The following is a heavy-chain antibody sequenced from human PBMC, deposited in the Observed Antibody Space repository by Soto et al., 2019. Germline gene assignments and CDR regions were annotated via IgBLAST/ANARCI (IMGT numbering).Heavy chain of an antibody. J-gene: IGHJ4*02. CDR2: VSAYNRNT. CDR1: GYTFSNYG. CDR3: ARERQWEPLPY. V-gene: IGHV1-18*04. Sequence: QVRLEQSGPEVKKPGASMKVSCKASGYTFSNYGITWVRQAPGQGLEWMGWVSAYNRNTNYAQKFEDRVTMTTDTSTGTAYMELGSRRSDDTAVYFGARERQWEPLPYCGQGTPVTVSS. D-gene: IGHD1-26*01.